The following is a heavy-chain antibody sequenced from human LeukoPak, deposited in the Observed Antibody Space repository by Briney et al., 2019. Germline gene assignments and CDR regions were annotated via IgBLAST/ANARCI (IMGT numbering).Heavy chain of an antibody. CDR2: IRSKTYGGTT. V-gene: IGHV3-49*04. CDR1: GFTFGKDG. D-gene: IGHD1-14*01. Sequence: GGSLRLSCTSSGFTFGKDGVSWVRQAPGKGLEWVGLIRSKTYGGTTEYAASVKGRFTASRDDSKGVAYLQMNSLESEDTAVYYCGRDRVLTEPTPHYCAMDVWGQGATVTVSS. J-gene: IGHJ6*02. CDR3: GRDRVLTEPTPHYCAMDV.